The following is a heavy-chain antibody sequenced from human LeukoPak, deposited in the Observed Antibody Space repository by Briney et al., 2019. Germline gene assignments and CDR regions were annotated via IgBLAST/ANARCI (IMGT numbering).Heavy chain of an antibody. D-gene: IGHD6-13*01. CDR3: ARQRIGMAQMYSNFDY. J-gene: IGHJ4*02. CDR1: GGSISSYY. V-gene: IGHV4-59*01. Sequence: SETLSLTCTVSGGSISSYYWSWIRQPPGKGLEWIGYIYYSGSTNYNPSLKSRVTISVDTSKNQFSLKLSSVTAADTAVYYCARQRIGMAQMYSNFDYWGQGTLVTVSS. CDR2: IYYSGST.